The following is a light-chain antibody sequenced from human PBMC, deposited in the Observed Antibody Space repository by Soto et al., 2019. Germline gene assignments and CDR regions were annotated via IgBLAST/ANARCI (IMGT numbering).Light chain of an antibody. CDR3: QQTYNTPIT. CDR1: QSISSY. CDR2: AAS. V-gene: IGKV1-39*01. Sequence: DIQMTQSPSSLSASVGDRVTITCRASQSISSYLNWYQQKPGKAPKLLIYAASSLQSGVPSRFSGSGSGTDFTLTITSLQPADFATCYCQQTYNTPITFGGGTKVDI. J-gene: IGKJ4*01.